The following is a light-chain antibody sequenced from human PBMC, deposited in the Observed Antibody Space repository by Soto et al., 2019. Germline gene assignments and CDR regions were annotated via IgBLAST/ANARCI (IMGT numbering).Light chain of an antibody. Sequence: QSVLTQPPSASGTPGQRVTISCSGSSSNIGSNTVNWYQQLPGTAPKLLIYSNNQRPSGVPGRFSGSKSGTSASLAISGLQSEDEADYYCAAWDDSLKMVFGTGTKVTVL. J-gene: IGLJ1*01. CDR3: AAWDDSLKMV. CDR2: SNN. CDR1: SSNIGSNT. V-gene: IGLV1-44*01.